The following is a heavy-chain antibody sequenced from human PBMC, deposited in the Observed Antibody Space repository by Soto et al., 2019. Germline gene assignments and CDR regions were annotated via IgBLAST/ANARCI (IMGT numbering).Heavy chain of an antibody. CDR2: INPNSGGT. J-gene: IGHJ4*02. CDR3: ARSWSPGGVHFDY. CDR1: GYIFSANY. D-gene: IGHD3-16*01. Sequence: ASVKVSCKASGYIFSANYIHWVRQAPGQGLEWLGWINPNSGGTNYAQKFQGRVTMTRDTSISTAYMELSRLRSDDTAVYYCARSWSPGGVHFDYWGQGSLVTVSS. V-gene: IGHV1-2*02.